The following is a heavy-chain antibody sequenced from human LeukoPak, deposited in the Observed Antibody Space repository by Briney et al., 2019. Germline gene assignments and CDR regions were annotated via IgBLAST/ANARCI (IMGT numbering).Heavy chain of an antibody. CDR3: ARGDRYNWNDVFDY. CDR2: IIPIFGTA. V-gene: IGHV1-69*13. J-gene: IGHJ4*02. D-gene: IGHD1-20*01. CDR1: GYIFTELS. Sequence: GASVKVSCKVSGYIFTELSMHWVRQAPGQGLEWMGGIIPIFGTANYAQKFQGRVTITADESTSTAYMELSSLRSEDTAVYYCARGDRYNWNDVFDYWGQGTLVTVSS.